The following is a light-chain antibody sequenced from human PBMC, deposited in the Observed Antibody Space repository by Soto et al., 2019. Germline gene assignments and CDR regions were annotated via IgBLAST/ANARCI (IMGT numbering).Light chain of an antibody. V-gene: IGKV1-12*01. CDR2: AAS. CDR1: QGISSW. J-gene: IGKJ5*01. CDR3: QQATSFTLN. Sequence: DIQVTQSPSSVSASVGDRVTINCRASQGISSWLAWYQQKPGKAPKLLIYAASILQSGVPSRFSGSGSGTDFTLTISSVTPDDFATFYCQQATSFTLNFGQGTRLEIK.